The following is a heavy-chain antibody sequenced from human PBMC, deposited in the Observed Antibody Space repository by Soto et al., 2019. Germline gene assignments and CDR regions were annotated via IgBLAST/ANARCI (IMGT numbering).Heavy chain of an antibody. J-gene: IGHJ6*02. D-gene: IGHD5-12*01. Sequence: SETLSLACTVSGGSISSGGYYWSWIRQHPGKGLEWIGYIYYSGSTYYNPSLKSRVTISVDTSKNQFSLKLSSVTAADTAVYYCARGGGYDYPYYYYYGMDVWGQGTTVTVSS. V-gene: IGHV4-31*03. CDR2: IYYSGST. CDR3: ARGGGYDYPYYYYYGMDV. CDR1: GGSISSGGYY.